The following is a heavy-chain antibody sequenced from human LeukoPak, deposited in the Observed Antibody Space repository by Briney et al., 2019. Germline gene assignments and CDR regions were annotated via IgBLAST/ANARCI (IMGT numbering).Heavy chain of an antibody. J-gene: IGHJ4*02. V-gene: IGHV3-53*01. CDR3: AREDGY. CDR1: GFTFSSYS. Sequence: GGSLRLSCAASGFTFSSYSMNWVRQAPGKGLEWVSVIYSGGSTYYADSVKGRFTISRDNSKNTLYLQMNSLRAEDTAVYYCAREDGYWGQGTLVTVSP. CDR2: IYSGGST.